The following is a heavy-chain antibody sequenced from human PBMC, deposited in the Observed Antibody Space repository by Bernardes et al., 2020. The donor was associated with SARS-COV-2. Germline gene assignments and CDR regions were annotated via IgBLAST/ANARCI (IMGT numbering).Heavy chain of an antibody. CDR1: GYTFTSHG. J-gene: IGHJ4*02. Sequence: ASVKVSCKASGYTFTSHGISWVQQAPGQGLEGMGWISAYLGKTNYAKNFQGRVTMTTDTSTSTAYMELRSLRSDDTAVYYCARDVRERYYYDSSGSYLGAPDYWGQGTLVTVSS. D-gene: IGHD3-22*01. V-gene: IGHV1-18*01. CDR2: ISAYLGKT. CDR3: ARDVRERYYYDSSGSYLGAPDY.